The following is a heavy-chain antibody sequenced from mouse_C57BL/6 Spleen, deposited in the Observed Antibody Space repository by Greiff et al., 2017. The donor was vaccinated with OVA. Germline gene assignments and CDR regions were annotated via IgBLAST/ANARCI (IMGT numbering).Heavy chain of an antibody. CDR3: ARATNWVLDY. CDR1: GYAFSSSW. Sequence: VKLKQSGPELVKPGASVKISCKASGYAFSSSWMNWVKQRPGKGLEWIGRIYPGDGDTNYNGKFKGKATLTADKSSSTAYMQLSSLTSEDSAVYVCARATNWVLDYWGQGTTLTVSS. V-gene: IGHV1-82*01. D-gene: IGHD4-1*01. CDR2: IYPGDGDT. J-gene: IGHJ2*01.